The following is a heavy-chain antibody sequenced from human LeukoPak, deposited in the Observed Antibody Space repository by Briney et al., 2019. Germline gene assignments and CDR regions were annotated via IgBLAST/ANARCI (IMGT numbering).Heavy chain of an antibody. D-gene: IGHD3-10*01. CDR2: INHSGST. J-gene: IGHJ4*02. Sequence: HPSETLSLTCAVYGGSFSGYYWSWIRQPPGKGLEWIGEINHSGSTNYNPSLKSRVTISVDTSKNQFSLKLSSVTAAGTAVYYCARSKRITMVRGVIFYFDYWGQGTLVTVSS. V-gene: IGHV4-34*01. CDR1: GGSFSGYY. CDR3: ARSKRITMVRGVIFYFDY.